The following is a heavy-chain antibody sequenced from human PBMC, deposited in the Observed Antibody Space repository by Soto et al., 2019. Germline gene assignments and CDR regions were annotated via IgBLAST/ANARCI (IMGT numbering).Heavy chain of an antibody. V-gene: IGHV4-59*11. Sequence: PSETLSLTCTVSGTSMSGHFWSWMRQPPGKGLEWIGYGYYSGSTLYNPSLKSRVTISLDTSKNHFSLRLNCVTSADTAVYCCALGVYLSLVRTGWLDPWGEGTLVTVSS. J-gene: IGHJ5*02. D-gene: IGHD2-8*01. CDR1: GTSMSGHF. CDR2: GYYSGST. CDR3: ALGVYLSLVRTGWLDP.